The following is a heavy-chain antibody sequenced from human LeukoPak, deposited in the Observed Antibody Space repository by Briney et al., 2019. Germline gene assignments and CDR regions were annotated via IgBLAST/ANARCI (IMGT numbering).Heavy chain of an antibody. J-gene: IGHJ4*02. CDR3: ARGGSPDFDWLLFHY. CDR2: IYYSGST. V-gene: IGHV4-30-4*01. CDR1: GGSISSGDYY. D-gene: IGHD3-9*01. Sequence: SQTLSLTCTVSGGSISSGDYYWSWIRQPPGKGLEWIGYIYYSGSTYYNPSLKSRVTISVDTSKNQFSLKLRSVTAADTAVYYCARGGSPDFDWLLFHYWGQGTLVTVSS.